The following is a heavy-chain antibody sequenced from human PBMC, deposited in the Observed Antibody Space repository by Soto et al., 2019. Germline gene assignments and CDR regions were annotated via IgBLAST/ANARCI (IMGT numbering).Heavy chain of an antibody. D-gene: IGHD1-1*01. V-gene: IGHV1-18*01. CDR2: ISAHNGNT. CDR1: GYTFTSYG. Sequence: QVHLVQSGAEVKKPGAPVKVSCKASGYTFTSYGITWVRQAPGQGLEWMGWISAHNGNTDYAQKLQGRVIVTRDTSTSTAYMELRSLRSDDTAVYYWARGRYGDYWGQGALVTVSS. J-gene: IGHJ4*02. CDR3: ARGRYGDY.